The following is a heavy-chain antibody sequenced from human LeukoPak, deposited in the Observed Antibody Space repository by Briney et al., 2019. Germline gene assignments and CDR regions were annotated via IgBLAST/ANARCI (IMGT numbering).Heavy chain of an antibody. J-gene: IGHJ3*02. V-gene: IGHV1-2*02. CDR2: INPNSGGT. CDR1: GYTFTGYY. CDR3: ARGWYDILTGYYSHDAFDI. Sequence: ASVKVSCKASGYTFTGYYMHWVRQAPGQGLEWMEWINPNSGGTNYAQKFQGRVTMTRDTSISTAYMELSRLRSDDTAVYYCARGWYDILTGYYSHDAFDIWGQGTMVTVSS. D-gene: IGHD3-9*01.